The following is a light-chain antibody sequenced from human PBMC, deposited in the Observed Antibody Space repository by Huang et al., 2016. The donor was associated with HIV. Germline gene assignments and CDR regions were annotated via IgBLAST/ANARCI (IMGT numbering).Light chain of an antibody. CDR1: QAIGTY. V-gene: IGKV1-39*01. Sequence: IQLTQSPTSLSASVGERVAIACRASQAIGTYLNWFQQKPVRAPKRLISGVSSLHNGVPSRFIGSGSGTEFTLTIRGLQFDDFATYFCQQSYSELITFGQGTRLEIK. CDR3: QQSYSELIT. J-gene: IGKJ5*01. CDR2: GVS.